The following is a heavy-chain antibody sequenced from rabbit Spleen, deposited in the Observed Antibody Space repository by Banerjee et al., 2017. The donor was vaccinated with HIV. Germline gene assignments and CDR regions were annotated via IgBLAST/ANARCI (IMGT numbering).Heavy chain of an antibody. CDR3: ARDADSGGLHFVL. CDR1: GFTLSNYW. CDR2: IYNGDGST. V-gene: IGHV1S45*01. D-gene: IGHD4-1*01. J-gene: IGHJ6*01. Sequence: QEQLEESGGDLVKPEGSLTLTCTASGFTLSNYWMCWVRQAPGKGLEWIACIYNGDGSTYYASWVNGRFTISKTSSTTVTLQMTSLTAADTATYFCARDADSGGLHFVLWGQGTLVTVS.